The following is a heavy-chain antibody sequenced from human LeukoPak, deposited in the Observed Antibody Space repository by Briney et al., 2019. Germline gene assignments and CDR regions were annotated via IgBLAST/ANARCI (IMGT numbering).Heavy chain of an antibody. J-gene: IGHJ6*04. CDR1: GFTFSSYW. D-gene: IGHD3-10*01. CDR2: IKQDGSEK. Sequence: GGSLRLSCAASGFTFSSYWMSWVRRAPGKGLEWVANIKQDGSEKYYVDSVKGRFTISRDNAKNSLYLQMNSLRAEDTAVYYCARDQAWFGDGAYYYYYGMDVWGKGTTVTVSS. CDR3: ARDQAWFGDGAYYYYYGMDV. V-gene: IGHV3-7*03.